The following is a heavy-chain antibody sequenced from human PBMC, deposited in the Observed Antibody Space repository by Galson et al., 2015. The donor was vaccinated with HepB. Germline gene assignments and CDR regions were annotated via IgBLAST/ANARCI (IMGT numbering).Heavy chain of an antibody. CDR2: ISYDGSNK. V-gene: IGHV3-30*04. CDR3: ASPPTSMAAAGTAWFDP. J-gene: IGHJ5*02. CDR1: GFTFSSYA. D-gene: IGHD6-13*01. Sequence: SLRLSCAASGFTFSSYAMHWVRQAPGKGLEWVAVISYDGSNKYYADSVKGRFTISRDNSKNTLYLQMNSLRSEDTAVYYCASPPTSMAAAGTAWFDPWGQGTLVTVSS.